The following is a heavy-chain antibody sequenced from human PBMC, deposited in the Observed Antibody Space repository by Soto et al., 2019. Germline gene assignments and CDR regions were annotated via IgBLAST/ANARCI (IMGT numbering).Heavy chain of an antibody. CDR3: ARRMITMVRGVIGPRTYNWFDP. CDR1: GGSISSSSYY. D-gene: IGHD3-10*01. V-gene: IGHV4-39*01. Sequence: SETRSLTCTVSGGSISSSSYYWGWIRQPPGKGLEWIGSIYYSGSTYYNPSLKSRVTISVDTSKNQFSLKLSSVTAADTAVYYCARRMITMVRGVIGPRTYNWFDPWGQGTLVTVSS. J-gene: IGHJ5*02. CDR2: IYYSGST.